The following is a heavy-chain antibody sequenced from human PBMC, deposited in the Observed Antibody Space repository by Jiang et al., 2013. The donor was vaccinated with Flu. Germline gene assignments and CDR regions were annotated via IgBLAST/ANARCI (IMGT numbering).Heavy chain of an antibody. CDR1: GASMNGYY. J-gene: IGHJ6*02. CDR2: LFYTDST. V-gene: IGHV4-59*01. Sequence: LLKPSETLSLTCTVSGASMNGYYWSWIRQPPGKGLEWIGYLFYTDSTTYNPSLNSRVTISADRSKSQFSLKLTSVSAADTAVYYCARDSDYGMDVWGQGTTVIVSS. CDR3: ARDSDYGMDV.